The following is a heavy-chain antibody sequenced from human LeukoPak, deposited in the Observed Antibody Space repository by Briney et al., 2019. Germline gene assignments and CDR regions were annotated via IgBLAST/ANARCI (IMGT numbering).Heavy chain of an antibody. D-gene: IGHD4-11*01. J-gene: IGHJ4*02. CDR1: GGTFSSYA. CDR2: IIPIFGTA. Sequence: ASVKVSCKASGGTFSSYAISWVRQAPGQGLEWMGGIIPIFGTANYAQKFQGRVTITADESTSTAYMELSSLRSEDTAVYYCARDATRNYLFDYWGQGTLVTVSS. CDR3: ARDATRNYLFDY. V-gene: IGHV1-69*13.